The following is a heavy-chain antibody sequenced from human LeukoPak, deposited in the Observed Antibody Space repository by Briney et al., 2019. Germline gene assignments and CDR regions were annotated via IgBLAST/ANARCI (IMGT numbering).Heavy chain of an antibody. CDR1: GXTLSSYW. CDR2: INPDGSRT. Sequence: SGGSLRLSCAASGXTLSSYWIHWVRQAPGEGLVWVSRINPDGSRTDYADSVKGRFTISRDNTKNTVDLQMNSLRAEDTAVYYCARDFEAPSNCWGQGTLVTVSS. D-gene: IGHD3-9*01. J-gene: IGHJ4*02. V-gene: IGHV3-74*01. CDR3: ARDFEAPSNC.